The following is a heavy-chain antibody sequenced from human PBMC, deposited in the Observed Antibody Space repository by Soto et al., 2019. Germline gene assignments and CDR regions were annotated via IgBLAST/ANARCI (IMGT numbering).Heavy chain of an antibody. Sequence: GGSLRLSCAASGFTFSSYAMHWVRQAPGKGLEWVAVISYDGSNKYYADSVKGRFTISRDNSKNTLYLQMNSLRAEDTAVYYCARDEAQLRFLEWLSAFDYWGQGTLVTVSS. CDR1: GFTFSSYA. V-gene: IGHV3-30-3*01. D-gene: IGHD3-3*01. J-gene: IGHJ4*02. CDR3: ARDEAQLRFLEWLSAFDY. CDR2: ISYDGSNK.